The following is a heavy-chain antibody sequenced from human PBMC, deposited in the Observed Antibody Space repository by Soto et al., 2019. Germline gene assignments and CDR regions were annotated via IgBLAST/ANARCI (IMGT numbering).Heavy chain of an antibody. J-gene: IGHJ4*02. Sequence: ASVKVSCKASGGTFSSYASSWVRQAPGQGLEWMGGIIPIFGTANYAQKFQGRVTITADESTSTAYMELSSLRSEDTAVYYCARATYYYDSSGYYHGTDSWGQGTLVTSPQ. V-gene: IGHV1-69*13. D-gene: IGHD3-22*01. CDR2: IIPIFGTA. CDR3: ARATYYYDSSGYYHGTDS. CDR1: GGTFSSYA.